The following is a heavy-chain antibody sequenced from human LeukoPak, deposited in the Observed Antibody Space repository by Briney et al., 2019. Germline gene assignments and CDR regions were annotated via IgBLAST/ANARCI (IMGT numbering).Heavy chain of an antibody. V-gene: IGHV4-4*07. D-gene: IGHD6-13*01. CDR3: ARVSSSWYQDWYFDP. CDR2: IDTSGNT. Sequence: SETLSLTCTVSGGSISSYYWSWIRQPAGKGLEWIGRIDTSGNTNYKPSLKSRVTMSVDTSKNQFSLKLNSVTAADTAVYYCARVSSSWYQDWYFDPWGQGTLVTVSS. J-gene: IGHJ5*02. CDR1: GGSISSYY.